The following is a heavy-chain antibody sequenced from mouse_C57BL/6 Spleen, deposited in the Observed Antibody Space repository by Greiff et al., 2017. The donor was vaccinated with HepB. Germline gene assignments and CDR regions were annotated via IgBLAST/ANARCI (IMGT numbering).Heavy chain of an antibody. CDR3: TTGTHYAMDY. J-gene: IGHJ4*01. CDR1: GYTFTDYD. Sequence: VQLQQSGAELVRPGASVTLSCKASGYTFTDYDMHWVKQTPVHGLEWIGAIDPETGGTAYNQKFKGKAILTADKSSSTAYMELRSLTSEDSAVYYCTTGTHYAMDYWGQGTSVTVSS. CDR2: IDPETGGT. V-gene: IGHV1-15*01. D-gene: IGHD4-1*01.